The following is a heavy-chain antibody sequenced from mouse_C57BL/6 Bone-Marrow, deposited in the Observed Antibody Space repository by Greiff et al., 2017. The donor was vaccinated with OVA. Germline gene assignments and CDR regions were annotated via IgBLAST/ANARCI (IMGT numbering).Heavy chain of an antibody. CDR2: IDPENGDT. V-gene: IGHV14-4*01. Sequence: VQLQQSGAELVRPGASVKLSCTASGFNIKDDYMHWVKQRPEQGLEWIGWIDPENGDTEYASKFQGKATITADTSSNTAYLRLSSLTSEDTAVYYCTTGYYGSPLLYWYFDVWGTGTTVTVSS. J-gene: IGHJ1*03. CDR1: GFNIKDDY. CDR3: TTGYYGSPLLYWYFDV. D-gene: IGHD1-1*01.